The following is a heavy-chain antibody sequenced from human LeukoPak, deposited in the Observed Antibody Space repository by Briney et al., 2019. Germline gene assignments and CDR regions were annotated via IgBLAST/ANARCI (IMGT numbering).Heavy chain of an antibody. CDR1: GGSFSGYY. CDR3: ARRGNGYSYGPIDY. J-gene: IGHJ4*02. V-gene: IGHV4-34*01. CDR2: INHSRST. Sequence: SETLSLTCAVYGGSFSGYYWSWIRQPPGKGLEWIGEINHSRSTNYNPSLKSRVTISVDTSKNQFSLKLSSVTAADTAVYYCARRGNGYSYGPIDYWGQGTLVTVSS. D-gene: IGHD5-18*01.